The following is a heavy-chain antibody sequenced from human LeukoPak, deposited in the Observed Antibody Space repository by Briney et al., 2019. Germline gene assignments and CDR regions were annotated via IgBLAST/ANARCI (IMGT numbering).Heavy chain of an antibody. D-gene: IGHD6-13*01. Sequence: GGSLRLSCAASGFTFSSYAMSWVRQAPGKGLEWVSAISGSGGSTYYADSVKGRFTISRDNSKNTLYLQMNNLRAEDTAVYYCAKNPGIAAAASRTFDYWDQGTLVTVSS. J-gene: IGHJ4*02. CDR2: ISGSGGST. CDR3: AKNPGIAAAASRTFDY. CDR1: GFTFSSYA. V-gene: IGHV3-23*01.